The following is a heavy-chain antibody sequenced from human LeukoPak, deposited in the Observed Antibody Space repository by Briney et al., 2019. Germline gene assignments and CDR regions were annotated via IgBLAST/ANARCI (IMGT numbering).Heavy chain of an antibody. CDR3: ARGISPRVYFDY. J-gene: IGHJ4*02. CDR1: GGSFSGYY. CDR2: INDSGST. D-gene: IGHD3-3*02. Sequence: SETLSLTCAVYGGSFSGYYWSWIRQPPGKGLEWIGEINDSGSTNYNPSLKSRVSISVDTSKKQFSLKLSSVTAADTAVYYCARGISPRVYFDYWGQGSLVTVSS. V-gene: IGHV4-34*01.